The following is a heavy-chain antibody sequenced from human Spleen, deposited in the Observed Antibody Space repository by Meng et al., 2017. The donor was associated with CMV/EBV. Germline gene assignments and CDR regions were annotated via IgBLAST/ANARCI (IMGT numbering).Heavy chain of an antibody. D-gene: IGHD6-19*01. CDR3: AAAERTAVAGSVWFDP. J-gene: IGHJ5*02. CDR1: GFPFSNYE. CDR2: SSSSGGTV. Sequence: GESLKISCAASGFPFSNYEMNWVRQAPGKGLEWVSCSSSSGGTVYYADSVKGRFTISRDNAKNSLYLKMNSLRAEDTALYYCAAAERTAVAGSVWFDPWGQGTLVTVSS. V-gene: IGHV3-48*03.